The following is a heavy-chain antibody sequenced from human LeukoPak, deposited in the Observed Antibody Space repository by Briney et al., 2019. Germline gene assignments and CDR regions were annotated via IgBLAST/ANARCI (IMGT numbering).Heavy chain of an antibody. D-gene: IGHD6-19*01. CDR1: GLTLSSYA. CDR3: VKSIAVAGNVDY. V-gene: IGHV3-64D*09. Sequence: PGGSLRLSCSASGLTLSSYAMQWGRQAPGKGLEYVSAISSNGGSTYYADSVKGRFTISRDNSKNALYLQMSGLRPEDTALYYCVKSIAVAGNVDYWGQGTLVTVSS. CDR2: ISSNGGST. J-gene: IGHJ4*02.